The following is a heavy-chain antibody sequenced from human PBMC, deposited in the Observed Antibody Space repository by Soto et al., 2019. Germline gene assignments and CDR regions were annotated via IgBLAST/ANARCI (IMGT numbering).Heavy chain of an antibody. V-gene: IGHV4-34*01. CDR1: GGSFSGYY. CDR2: INHSGST. CDR3: ARGSTLALMTTVTRAWFDP. J-gene: IGHJ5*02. D-gene: IGHD4-17*01. Sequence: QVQLQQWGAGLLKPSETLSLTCAVYGGSFSGYYWSWIRQPPGKGLEWSGEINHSGSTNYNPSLKSRVTISVDTSKNQFSLKLSSVTAADTAVYYCARGSTLALMTTVTRAWFDPWGQGTLVTVSS.